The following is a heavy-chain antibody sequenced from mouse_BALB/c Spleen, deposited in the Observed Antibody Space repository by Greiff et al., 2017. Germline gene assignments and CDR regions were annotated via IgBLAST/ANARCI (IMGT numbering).Heavy chain of an antibody. V-gene: IGHV3-2*02. CDR3: AREGVYGNYVGFAY. J-gene: IGHJ3*01. CDR1: GYSITSDYA. D-gene: IGHD2-1*01. CDR2: ISYSGST. Sequence: EVKLMESGPGLVKPSQSLSLTCTVTGYSITSDYAWNWIRQFPGNKLEWMGYISYSGSTSYNPSLKSRISITRDTSKNQFFLQLNSVTTEDTATYYCAREGVYGNYVGFAYWGQGTLVTVSA.